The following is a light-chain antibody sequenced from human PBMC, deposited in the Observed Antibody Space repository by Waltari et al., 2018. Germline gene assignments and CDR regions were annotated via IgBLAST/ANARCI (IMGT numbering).Light chain of an antibody. V-gene: IGLV2-23*01. CDR3: CSYTNSRTWV. J-gene: IGLJ3*02. CDR2: EDS. Sequence: QSALTQPASVSGSPGQSITIPCPGTSSDVGRYDLVSWYQQHPDKAPKLMVFEDSKRPSEISNRFSGSKSGNTASLTISGLQAEDEADYYCCSYTNSRTWVFGGGTKLTVL. CDR1: SSDVGRYDL.